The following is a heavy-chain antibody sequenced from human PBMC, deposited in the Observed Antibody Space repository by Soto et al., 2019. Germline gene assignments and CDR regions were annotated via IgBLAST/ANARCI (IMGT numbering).Heavy chain of an antibody. CDR2: ISGGGGGT. J-gene: IGHJ5*02. Sequence: EVRLLESGGGLEQPGGSLRLSCGTSGFTFDNYAMSWVRQAPGKGLEWVSGISGGGGGTYYADSVKGRFIISRDNSKNTQYLQINGLRTEDTAAYFCAKDVHYDSSGGLDPWGQGTPVTVSS. V-gene: IGHV3-23*01. D-gene: IGHD3-22*01. CDR3: AKDVHYDSSGGLDP. CDR1: GFTFDNYA.